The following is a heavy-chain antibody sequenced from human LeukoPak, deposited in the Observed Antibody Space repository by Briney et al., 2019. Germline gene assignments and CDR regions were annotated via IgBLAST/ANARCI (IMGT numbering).Heavy chain of an antibody. CDR1: GFTFSGSA. Sequence: GGSLRLSCAASGFTFSGSAMHWVRQASGKGLEWVGRIRSKANSYATAYAASVKGRFTISRDDSKNTAYLQMNSLKTEDTAVYYCTTDQDSSGWCCGYWGQGTLVTVSS. D-gene: IGHD6-19*01. J-gene: IGHJ4*02. CDR3: TTDQDSSGWCCGY. CDR2: IRSKANSYAT. V-gene: IGHV3-73*01.